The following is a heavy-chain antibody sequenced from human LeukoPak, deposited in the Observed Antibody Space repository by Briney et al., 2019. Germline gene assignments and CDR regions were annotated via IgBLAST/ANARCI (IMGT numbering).Heavy chain of an antibody. CDR3: AKGPSSSSGGGGHLYFDY. Sequence: PGGSLRLSCATSGFTFSSYGMHWVRQAPGKGLEWVAFIRYDGSNKYYADSVKGRFTISRDNSKNTLYLQMNSLRAEDTAVYYCAKGPSSSSGGGGHLYFDYWGQGTLVTVSS. CDR1: GFTFSSYG. J-gene: IGHJ4*02. D-gene: IGHD6-6*01. V-gene: IGHV3-30*02. CDR2: IRYDGSNK.